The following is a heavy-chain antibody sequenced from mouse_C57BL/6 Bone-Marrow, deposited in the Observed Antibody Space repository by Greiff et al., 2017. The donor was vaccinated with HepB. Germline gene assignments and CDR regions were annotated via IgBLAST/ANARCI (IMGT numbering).Heavy chain of an antibody. CDR1: GYIFTDYE. V-gene: IGHV1-15*01. Sequence: QVQLQQSGAELVRPGASVTLSCKASGYIFTDYEMHWVKQTPVHGLEWIGAIDPETGGTAYNQKFKGKAILTADKSSSTAYMELRSLTSEDSAVYYCTSGVVAPYYYAMDYWGQGTSVTVSS. CDR3: TSGVVAPYYYAMDY. D-gene: IGHD1-1*01. J-gene: IGHJ4*01. CDR2: IDPETGGT.